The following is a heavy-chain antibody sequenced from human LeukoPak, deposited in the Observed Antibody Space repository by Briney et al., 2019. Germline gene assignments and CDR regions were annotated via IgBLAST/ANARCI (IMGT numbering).Heavy chain of an antibody. V-gene: IGHV3-23*01. D-gene: IGHD6-13*01. J-gene: IGHJ5*02. CDR1: GFTFRNYA. CDR3: AKGQSAGTRVFRWFDP. CDR2: ISGSGGST. Sequence: GGSLRLSCTASGFTFRNYAMTWVRQAPGKGLKFVSAISGSGGSTYYADSVKGRFTIARDNSNNTLYLQMNSLRAEDTAVYYCAKGQSAGTRVFRWFDPWGQGTLVTVSS.